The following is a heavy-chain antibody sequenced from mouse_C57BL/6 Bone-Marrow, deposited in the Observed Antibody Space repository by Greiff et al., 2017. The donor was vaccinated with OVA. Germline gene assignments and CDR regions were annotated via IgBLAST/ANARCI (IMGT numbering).Heavy chain of an antibody. D-gene: IGHD2-1*01. CDR3: ASDYGTWYFDV. J-gene: IGHJ1*03. Sequence: QVQLQQPGAELVRPGSSVKLSCKASGYTFTSYWMHWVKQRPIQGLEWIGNIDPSDSETHYNQKFKDKATLTVDKSSSTAYMQLSSLTSEDSAVYYCASDYGTWYFDVWGTGTTVTVSS. V-gene: IGHV1-52*01. CDR2: IDPSDSET. CDR1: GYTFTSYW.